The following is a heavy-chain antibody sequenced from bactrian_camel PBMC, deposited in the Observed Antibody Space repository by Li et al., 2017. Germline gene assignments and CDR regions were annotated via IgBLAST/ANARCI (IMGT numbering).Heavy chain of an antibody. CDR1: GNTYSSYC. D-gene: IGHD1*01. CDR3: VASDVGYCTRDFNY. CDR2: IDSDGST. J-gene: IGHJ4*01. V-gene: IGHV3S53*01. Sequence: HVQLVESGGGSVQSGGSLRLSCAASGNTYSSYCMGWFRQAPGKEREGVAAIDSDGSTSYADSVKGRFTISQDITKGESYLQMANLKPEDTAVYYCVASDVGYCTRDFNYWGQGTQVTVS.